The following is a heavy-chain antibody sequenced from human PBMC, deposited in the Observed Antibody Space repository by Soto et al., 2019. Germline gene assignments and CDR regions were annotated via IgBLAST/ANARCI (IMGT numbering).Heavy chain of an antibody. CDR2: IRSKANSYAT. Sequence: GGSLRLSCAASGFTFSGSAMHWVRQASGKGLEWVGRIRSKANSYATAYAASVKGRFTISRDDSKNTAYLQMNSLKTEDTAVYYCTRASEGARVDYYYHGMDVWGQGTTVTVSS. D-gene: IGHD3-3*01. CDR1: GFTFSGSA. V-gene: IGHV3-73*01. CDR3: TRASEGARVDYYYHGMDV. J-gene: IGHJ6*02.